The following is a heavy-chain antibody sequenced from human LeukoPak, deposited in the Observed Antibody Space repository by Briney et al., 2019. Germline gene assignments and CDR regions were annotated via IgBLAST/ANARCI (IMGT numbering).Heavy chain of an antibody. CDR2: LYTGGST. CDR1: GFSFDDSW. J-gene: IGHJ6*02. V-gene: IGHV3-53*01. Sequence: PGGSLRLSCAASGFSFDDSWVHWVRQAPGKGLEWVSVLYTGGSTYYADSVKGRFTISRDNSKNTLYLQMNSLRAEDTAVYYCARDPRTTGKANYGMDVWGQGTTVTVSS. CDR3: ARDPRTTGKANYGMDV. D-gene: IGHD4-17*01.